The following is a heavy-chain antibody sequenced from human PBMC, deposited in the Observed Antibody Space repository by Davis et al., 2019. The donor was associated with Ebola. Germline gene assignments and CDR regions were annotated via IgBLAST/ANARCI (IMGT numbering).Heavy chain of an antibody. CDR1: GGSVGSDY. CDR2: ISNGGRT. Sequence: SETLSLTCSVSGGSVGSDYWSWIRQSPGKGLEWIAFISNGGRTIYNPSLRGRVTISIDTSKNQFSLEVRSVTAADTAFYYCVRGSDAYKTVYWGQGTLVTVSS. V-gene: IGHV4-59*02. D-gene: IGHD5-24*01. CDR3: VRGSDAYKTVY. J-gene: IGHJ4*02.